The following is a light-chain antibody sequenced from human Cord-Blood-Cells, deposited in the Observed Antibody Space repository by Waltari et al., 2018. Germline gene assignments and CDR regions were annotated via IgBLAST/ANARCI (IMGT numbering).Light chain of an antibody. J-gene: IGLJ1*01. Sequence: QSALTTPASVSGSPGQSITISCTGTSSDVGSYNLVPWYQQHPGKAPKLMIYEVSKRPSGVSNRFSGSKSGNTASLTISGLQAEDEADYYCCSYAGSSTYVFGTGTKVTVL. CDR1: SSDVGSYNL. V-gene: IGLV2-23*02. CDR3: CSYAGSSTYV. CDR2: EVS.